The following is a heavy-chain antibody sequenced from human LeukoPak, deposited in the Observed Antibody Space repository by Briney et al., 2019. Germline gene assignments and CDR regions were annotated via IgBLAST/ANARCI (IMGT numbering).Heavy chain of an antibody. CDR3: GRAGPVTKDHFMDV. V-gene: IGHV3-7*01. D-gene: IGHD2-2*01. Sequence: PGGSLRLPCAVSGFTFTNYWMSWARQSPGKGLEWVANIYLDGSRAYYVDSVKGRFTISRDNAKNSLFLQMNSLSAEDTAVYYCGRAGPVTKDHFMDVWGKGTTVTVSS. J-gene: IGHJ6*03. CDR1: GFTFTNYW. CDR2: IYLDGSRA.